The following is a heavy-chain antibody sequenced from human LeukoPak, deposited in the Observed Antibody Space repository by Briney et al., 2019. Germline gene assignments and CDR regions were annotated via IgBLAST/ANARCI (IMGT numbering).Heavy chain of an antibody. D-gene: IGHD5-24*01. Sequence: SETLSLTCTVSDGSISSVGYHWSWVRQLPGKGLDWIGYIYYSGTAYYNPSLRSRVTISVDTSKNQFSLKLSSVTAADTAVYYCASVRDGYDDSAYYFDYWGQGTLVTVSS. J-gene: IGHJ4*02. CDR1: DGSISSVGYH. CDR2: IYYSGTA. CDR3: ASVRDGYDDSAYYFDY. V-gene: IGHV4-31*03.